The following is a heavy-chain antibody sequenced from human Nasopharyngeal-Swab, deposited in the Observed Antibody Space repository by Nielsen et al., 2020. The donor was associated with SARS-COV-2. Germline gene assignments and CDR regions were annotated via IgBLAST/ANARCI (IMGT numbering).Heavy chain of an antibody. J-gene: IGHJ4*02. CDR1: GFTLSHYG. D-gene: IGHD3-10*01. CDR3: ARDDGSLGDS. CDR2: ISYDGNTK. V-gene: IGHV3-30*03. Sequence: GGSPRLSCAASGFTLSHYGMHWVRQAPGKGLEWAAAISYDGNTKYYADSAKGRFTISRDSAKNALYLEMNSLRPEDTAVYYCARDDGSLGDSWGQGTLVTVSS.